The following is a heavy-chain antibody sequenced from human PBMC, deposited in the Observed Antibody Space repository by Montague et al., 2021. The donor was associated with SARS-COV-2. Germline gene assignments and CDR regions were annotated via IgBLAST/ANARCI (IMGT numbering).Heavy chain of an antibody. D-gene: IGHD3-10*01. Sequence: SETLSLTCAVHGGSFSTYSWNWIRQPPGKELEWIGEIHHGGSTNYNPSLKSRVTISVDTSKNQFSLKLTSVAAADTAVYYCARLGDGVVPSPILGVGPYYSYYYMDVWGKGTTVTVSS. J-gene: IGHJ6*03. CDR3: ARLGDGVVPSPILGVGPYYSYYYMDV. V-gene: IGHV4-34*01. CDR2: IHHGGST. CDR1: GGSFSTYS.